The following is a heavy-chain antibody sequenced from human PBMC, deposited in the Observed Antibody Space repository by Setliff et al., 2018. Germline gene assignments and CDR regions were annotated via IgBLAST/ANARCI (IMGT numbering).Heavy chain of an antibody. J-gene: IGHJ4*02. Sequence: SETLSLTCTVSGGSISSSSYYWGWIRQPPGKGLEWIGSIYYSGSTNYNPSLKSRVTISIDTSKNQFSLRLSSVTATDTAVYYCARRHCSGGSCYSLNYFDYWGQGTLVTVSS. CDR1: GGSISSSSYY. CDR2: IYYSGST. V-gene: IGHV4-39*07. CDR3: ARRHCSGGSCYSLNYFDY. D-gene: IGHD2-15*01.